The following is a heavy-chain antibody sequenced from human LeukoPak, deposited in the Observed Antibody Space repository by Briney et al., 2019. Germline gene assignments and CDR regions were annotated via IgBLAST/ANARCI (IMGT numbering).Heavy chain of an antibody. CDR2: INPNGGGT. CDR3: ARGRSITQG. D-gene: IGHD3-10*01. J-gene: IGHJ1*01. V-gene: IGHV1-46*01. CDR1: GYTFTNYY. Sequence: ASVKVSCRASGYTFTNYYIHGVRQAPGRGLEWMGMINPNGGGTNYAQKIQGRVTMTRDTSTSTVYMELSSLRSEDTAVYYCARGRSITQGWGQGTLVTVSS.